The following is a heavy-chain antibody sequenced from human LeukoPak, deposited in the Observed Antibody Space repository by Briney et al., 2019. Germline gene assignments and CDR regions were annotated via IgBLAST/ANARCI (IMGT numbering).Heavy chain of an antibody. CDR3: TRRSPVQATDW. V-gene: IGHV3-73*01. D-gene: IGHD3/OR15-3a*01. J-gene: IGHJ4*02. Sequence: GGSLKLSCAASGFTLSGSATHWVRQASGKGLEWVGRIRIKANSYATAYAASVEGRFTISRDDSKNKAYLQMTSLKIEDTAVYYCTRRSPVQATDWWGQGTLVTV. CDR1: GFTLSGSA. CDR2: IRIKANSYAT.